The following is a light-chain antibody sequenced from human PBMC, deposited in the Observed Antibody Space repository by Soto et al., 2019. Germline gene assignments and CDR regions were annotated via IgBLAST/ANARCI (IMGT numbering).Light chain of an antibody. V-gene: IGLV1-44*01. CDR3: AAWDDSLNGRANYV. Sequence: QSVLTQPPSASGTPGQRVTISCSGSSSNIGSNTVNWYQQLPGTAPKLLIYSNNQRPSGVPDRFSGSKSGTSASLAISGLQSEDEADYYCAAWDDSLNGRANYVFGTGTKVTVL. CDR1: SSNIGSNT. J-gene: IGLJ1*01. CDR2: SNN.